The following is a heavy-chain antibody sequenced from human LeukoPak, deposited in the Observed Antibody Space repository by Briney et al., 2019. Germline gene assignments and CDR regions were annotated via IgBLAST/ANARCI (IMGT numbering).Heavy chain of an antibody. CDR2: INHSGST. CDR3: ARSNWNYVRWFDP. D-gene: IGHD1-7*01. Sequence: SETLSLTCAVYGGSFSGYYWSWLRQPPGKGLEWIGEINHSGSTNYNPSLKSRVTISVDTSKNQFSLKLSSVTAADTAVYYCARSNWNYVRWFDPWGQGALVTVSS. J-gene: IGHJ5*02. V-gene: IGHV4-34*01. CDR1: GGSFSGYY.